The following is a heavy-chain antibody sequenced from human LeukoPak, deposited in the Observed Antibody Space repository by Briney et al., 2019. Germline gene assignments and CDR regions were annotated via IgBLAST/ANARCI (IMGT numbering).Heavy chain of an antibody. D-gene: IGHD1-26*01. CDR2: ISYDGSDK. CDR1: GFSFSSYG. J-gene: IGHJ4*02. V-gene: IGHV3-30*18. CDR3: AKDPVGTTFDYYFDY. Sequence: GRSLRLSCAASGFSFSSYGMHWVRQAPGKGLEWVAVISYDGSDKYYGDSVKGRFTISRDNSKNTLYLQMNSLRAEDTAVYYCAKDPVGTTFDYYFDYWGQGTLVTVSS.